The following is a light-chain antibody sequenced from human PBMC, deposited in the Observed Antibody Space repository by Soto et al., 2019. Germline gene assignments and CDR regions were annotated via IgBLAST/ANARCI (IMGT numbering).Light chain of an antibody. V-gene: IGLV2-14*01. Sequence: QSDLAQPASVSGSPGQSISLSFTGDTVGVSDFTYVSWYHQHPGRAPRLIIYEVSYRPSGIYNRFSVSKSDKSATLTISGLQPEDEADYYCSSVSISTTPWRFGGGTKVPVL. J-gene: IGLJ2*01. CDR1: TVGVSDFTY. CDR3: SSVSISTTPWR. CDR2: EVS.